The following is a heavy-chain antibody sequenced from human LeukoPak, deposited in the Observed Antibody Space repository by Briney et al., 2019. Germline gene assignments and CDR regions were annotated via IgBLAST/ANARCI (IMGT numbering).Heavy chain of an antibody. CDR2: INPNSGGT. CDR3: ARDWSVGIRDDY. CDR1: GYTFTGYN. V-gene: IGHV1-2*02. D-gene: IGHD3-3*01. Sequence: GASVKVSCKSSGYTFTGYNMQWLRQAPGQGLEWMGWINPNSGGTNYAQKFQGRVTMTRDTSISTAYMELSRLRSDDTAVYYCARDWSVGIRDDYWGQGTLVTVSS. J-gene: IGHJ4*02.